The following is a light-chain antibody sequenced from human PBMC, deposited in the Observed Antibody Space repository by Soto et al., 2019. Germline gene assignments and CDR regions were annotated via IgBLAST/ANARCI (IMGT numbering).Light chain of an antibody. J-gene: IGLJ1*01. CDR3: QSYDSSLSGYV. CDR1: SSNIGAGYD. V-gene: IGLV1-40*01. CDR2: GNS. Sequence: QSVLTQPPSVSGAPGQRVTISCTGSSSNIGAGYDVHWYQQLPGTAPKLLIYGNSNRPSGVPDRFSGSKSGTSASLAITGLQAEAEADYYCQSYDSSLSGYVFGTGTKRTVL.